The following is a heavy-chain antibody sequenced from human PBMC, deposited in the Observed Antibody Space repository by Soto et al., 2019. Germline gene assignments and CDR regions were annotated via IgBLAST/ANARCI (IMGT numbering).Heavy chain of an antibody. V-gene: IGHV5-51*01. CDR3: ARQGHYDYVWGSYRSFDY. J-gene: IGHJ4*02. CDR1: GYSFTIYW. CDR2: IYPGDSDT. D-gene: IGHD3-16*02. Sequence: PGESLKISCKGSGYSFTIYWIGWVRQMPGKGLEWMGIIYPGDSDTRYSPSFQGQVTISADKSISTAYLQWSSLKASDTAMYYCARQGHYDYVWGSYRSFDYWGQGTLVTVSS.